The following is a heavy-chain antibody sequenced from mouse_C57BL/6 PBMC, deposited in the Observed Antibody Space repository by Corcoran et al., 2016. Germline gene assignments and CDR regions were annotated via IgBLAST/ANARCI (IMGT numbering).Heavy chain of an antibody. CDR1: GYSITSGYY. CDR3: ARDRLRQDAMDY. V-gene: IGHV3-6*01. J-gene: IGHJ4*01. D-gene: IGHD2-2*01. Sequence: DVQLQESGPGLVKPSQSLSLTCSVTGYSITSGYYWNWIRQFPGNKLEWMGYISYDGSNNYNPSLKNRISITRDTSKNQFFLKLNSVTTEDTATYYCARDRLRQDAMDYWGQGTSVTVSS. CDR2: ISYDGSN.